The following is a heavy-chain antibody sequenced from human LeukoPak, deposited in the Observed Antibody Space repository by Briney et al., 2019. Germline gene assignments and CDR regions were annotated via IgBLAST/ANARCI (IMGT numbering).Heavy chain of an antibody. CDR2: ISSIGSYI. V-gene: IGHV3-21*01. CDR1: GFTFSRYS. J-gene: IGHJ4*02. D-gene: IGHD3-10*01. CDR3: ARGSMTLVRGVIDY. Sequence: GGSLRLSCAASGFTFSRYSMNWVRQAPGKGLEWVSSISSIGSYIYYADSVKGRFTISRDNARNSLYLQMNSLRDEDPDVYYCARGSMTLVRGVIDYCGQGTLVTVST.